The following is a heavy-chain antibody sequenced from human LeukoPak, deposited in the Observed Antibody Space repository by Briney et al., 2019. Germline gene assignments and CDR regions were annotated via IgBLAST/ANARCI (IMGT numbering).Heavy chain of an antibody. J-gene: IGHJ4*02. CDR1: GFTLSDFY. CDR2: ISASGSST. V-gene: IGHV3-11*05. CDR3: ARDLIHRSGEANY. Sequence: GGSLRLSCAASGFTLSDFYMSWIRQAPGKGLEWISYISASGSSTNYADSVKGRFTISRDNAKNSLYLQMNSLRAEDTAVYYCARDLIHRSGEANYWGQGTLVTVSS. D-gene: IGHD3-22*01.